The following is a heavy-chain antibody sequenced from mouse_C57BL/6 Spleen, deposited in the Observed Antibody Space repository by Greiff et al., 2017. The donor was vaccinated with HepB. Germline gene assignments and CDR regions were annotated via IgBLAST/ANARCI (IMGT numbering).Heavy chain of an antibody. CDR2: IYPGDGDT. J-gene: IGHJ2*01. CDR3: ARAITTVVATDY. Sequence: QVQLQQSGPELVKPGASVKISCKASGYAFSSSWMNWVKQRPGTGLEWIGRIYPGDGDTNYNGKFKGKATLTADKSSSAAYMQLSSLTSEDSAVYFCARAITTVVATDYWGQGTTLTVSS. D-gene: IGHD1-1*01. V-gene: IGHV1-82*01. CDR1: GYAFSSSW.